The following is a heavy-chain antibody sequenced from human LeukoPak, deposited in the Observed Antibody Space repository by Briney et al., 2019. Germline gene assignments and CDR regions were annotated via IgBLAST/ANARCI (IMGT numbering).Heavy chain of an antibody. CDR3: ASTPWATVTTWRGYFDY. CDR1: GDFVSNSNYY. CDR2: VYYSGSA. Sequence: SETLSLTRTVSGDFVSNSNYYWGWIRQPPGKGLEWIGSVYYSGSAYYNPSLKSRVTISVDTSKNQFSLKLRSVTAADTAVYYCASTPWATVTTWRGYFDYWGQGTLVTVSS. D-gene: IGHD4-11*01. J-gene: IGHJ4*02. V-gene: IGHV4-39*07.